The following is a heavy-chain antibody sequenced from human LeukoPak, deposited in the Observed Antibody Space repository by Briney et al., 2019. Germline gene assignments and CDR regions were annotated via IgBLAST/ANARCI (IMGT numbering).Heavy chain of an antibody. CDR3: ARHVLGAGQWQFDY. CDR2: IYYSGGT. CDR1: GGSISSYY. V-gene: IGHV4-59*08. D-gene: IGHD6-19*01. Sequence: PSETLSLTCTVSGGSISSYYWSWIRQPPGKGLEWFGYIYYSGGTNYNPSLKNRVTISVDTSKNQICLKLSCVTAADTAVYYCARHVLGAGQWQFDYWGQGSLVTVYS. J-gene: IGHJ4*02.